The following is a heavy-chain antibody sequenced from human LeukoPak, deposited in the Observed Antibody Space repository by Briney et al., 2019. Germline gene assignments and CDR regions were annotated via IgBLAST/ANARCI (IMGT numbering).Heavy chain of an antibody. CDR1: GGSIRTSGYY. Sequence: KSSETLSLTCTVSGGSIRTSGYYWGWIRQPPGKGLEWIGSMYYSGDTHYNPSLRRRVTISIDTSKNQFSLKLSSVTAADTAVYYCARQYYDILTGYYTGYWGQGTLVTVSS. CDR2: MYYSGDT. CDR3: ARQYYDILTGYYTGY. J-gene: IGHJ4*02. V-gene: IGHV4-39*01. D-gene: IGHD3-9*01.